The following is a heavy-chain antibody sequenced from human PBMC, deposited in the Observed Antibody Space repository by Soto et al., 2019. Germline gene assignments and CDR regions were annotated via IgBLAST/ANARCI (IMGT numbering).Heavy chain of an antibody. CDR3: ASGGDIVVVVAATKKYYYGMDV. CDR1: GYTFTSYA. J-gene: IGHJ6*02. CDR2: INAGNGNT. V-gene: IGHV1-3*01. D-gene: IGHD2-15*01. Sequence: ASVKVSCKASGYTFTSYAMHWVRQAPGQRLEWMGWINAGNGNTKYSQKFQGRVTITRDTSASTAYMELSSLRSEDTAVYYCASGGDIVVVVAATKKYYYGMDVWGQGTTVTVSS.